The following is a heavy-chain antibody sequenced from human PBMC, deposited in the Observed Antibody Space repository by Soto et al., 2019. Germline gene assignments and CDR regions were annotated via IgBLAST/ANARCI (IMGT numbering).Heavy chain of an antibody. Sequence: PSETLSLTCAVYGGSFSGYYWSWIRQPLGKGLEWIGEINHSGSTNYNPSLKSRVTISVDTSKNQFSLKLSSVTAADTAVYYCERVLMLYAIKGWFDPWGQGTLVTVSS. J-gene: IGHJ5*02. CDR3: ERVLMLYAIKGWFDP. CDR1: GGSFSGYY. V-gene: IGHV4-34*01. D-gene: IGHD2-8*01. CDR2: INHSGST.